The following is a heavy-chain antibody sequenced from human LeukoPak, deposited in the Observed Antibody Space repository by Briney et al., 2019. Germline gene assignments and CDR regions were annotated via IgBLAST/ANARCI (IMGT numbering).Heavy chain of an antibody. V-gene: IGHV4-59*11. J-gene: IGHJ6*03. D-gene: IGHD3-16*01. Sequence: SETLSLTCTVSGSSISSHYWSWIRQPPGKGLEWIGYIYYSGSTNYNPSLKSRVTISVDTSKNQFSLKLSSVTAADTAVYYCARAGGGYYYYMDVWGKGTTVTVSS. CDR1: GSSISSHY. CDR2: IYYSGST. CDR3: ARAGGGYYYYMDV.